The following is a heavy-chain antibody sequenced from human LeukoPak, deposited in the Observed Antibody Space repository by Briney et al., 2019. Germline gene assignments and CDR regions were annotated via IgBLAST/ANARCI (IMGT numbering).Heavy chain of an antibody. CDR3: ARDGSYYYDSSGYYYYYGMDV. J-gene: IGHJ6*02. Sequence: ASVKVSCKASGGTFSSYTISWVRQAPGQGLEWMGWISAYNGNTNYAQKLQGRVTMTTDTSTSTAYMELRSLRSDDTAVYYCARDGSYYYDSSGYYYYYGMDVWGQGTTVTVSS. CDR2: ISAYNGNT. CDR1: GGTFSSYT. V-gene: IGHV1-18*01. D-gene: IGHD3-22*01.